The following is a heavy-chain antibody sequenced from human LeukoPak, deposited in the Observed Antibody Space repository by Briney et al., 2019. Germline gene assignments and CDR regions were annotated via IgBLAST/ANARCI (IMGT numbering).Heavy chain of an antibody. Sequence: GGTLRLSCAASGFNFRSYWMHWVRQTPGKGLVWVSLINSDGSSSSYADSVKGRFSISRDNAQNMVYLHMNSLTAEDAAVYYCTRDPADHFGSYPDYWGQGTLVTVSS. CDR3: TRDPADHFGSYPDY. V-gene: IGHV3-74*01. CDR1: GFNFRSYW. CDR2: INSDGSSS. J-gene: IGHJ4*02. D-gene: IGHD1-26*01.